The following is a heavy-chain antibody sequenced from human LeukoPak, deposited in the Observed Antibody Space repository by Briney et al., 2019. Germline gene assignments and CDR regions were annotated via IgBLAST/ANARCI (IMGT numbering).Heavy chain of an antibody. CDR2: IYHSGST. J-gene: IGHJ3*02. CDR3: ARAPDYYDSSGYYSGDAFDI. Sequence: SETLSLTCAVSGGSISSGGYSWSWIRQPPGKGLEWIGYIYHSGSTNYNPSLKSRVTISVDTSKNQFSLKLSSVTAADTAVYYCARAPDYYDSSGYYSGDAFDIWGQGTMVTVSS. V-gene: IGHV4-30-2*01. CDR1: GGSISSGGYS. D-gene: IGHD3-22*01.